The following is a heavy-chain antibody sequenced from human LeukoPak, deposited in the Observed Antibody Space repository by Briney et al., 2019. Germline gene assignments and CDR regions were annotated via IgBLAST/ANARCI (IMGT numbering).Heavy chain of an antibody. V-gene: IGHV3-11*01. CDR3: ARLGSIAAAGTVDY. J-gene: IGHJ4*02. CDR1: GFAFSNYY. D-gene: IGHD6-13*01. Sequence: PGGALRLSCVASGFAFSNYYMSWFRQAPGKGLEWVSYISSSGGTLYYADSVKGRFTISRDDAKNSLSLQMNSLRAEDTAVYYCARLGSIAAAGTVDYWGQGTLVTVSS. CDR2: ISSSGGTL.